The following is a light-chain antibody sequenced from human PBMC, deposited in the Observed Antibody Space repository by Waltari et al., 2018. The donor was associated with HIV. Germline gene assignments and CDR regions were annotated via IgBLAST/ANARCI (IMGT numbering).Light chain of an antibody. CDR1: RSNIGSNS. CDR3: ASWDDSLGGVV. J-gene: IGLJ2*01. Sequence: QSVLTQPPSASGTPGQRVTFSCSGARSNIGSNSVYWYQKLPGTAPKLLMYGNNERPSGVPDRFSGSKSATSASLASSGLRSEDEAEYYCASWDDSLGGVVFGGGTQLTVL. V-gene: IGLV1-47*01. CDR2: GNN.